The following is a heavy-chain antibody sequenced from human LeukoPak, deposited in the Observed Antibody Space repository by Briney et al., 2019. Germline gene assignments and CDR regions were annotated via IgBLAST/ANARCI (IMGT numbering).Heavy chain of an antibody. CDR3: ARAYYYYYYMDV. CDR1: GGSISSYY. Sequence: SETLSLTCTVSGGSISSYYWSWTRQPPGKGLEWIGYIYYSGSTNYNPSLKSRVTISVDTSKNQFSLKLSSVTAADTAVYYCARAYYYYYYMDVWGKGTTVTVSS. J-gene: IGHJ6*03. CDR2: IYYSGST. V-gene: IGHV4-59*01.